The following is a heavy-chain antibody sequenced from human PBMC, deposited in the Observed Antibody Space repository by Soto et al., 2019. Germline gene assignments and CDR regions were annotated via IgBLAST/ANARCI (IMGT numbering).Heavy chain of an antibody. CDR2: IYSGGST. Sequence: GSLRLSCAASGFTVSSNYMSWVRQAPGKGLEWVSVIYSGGSTYYADSVKGRFTISRDNSKNTLYLQMNSLRAEDTAVYYCARGYDILTGYATYYYYGMDVWGQGTTVTVSS. CDR1: GFTVSSNY. J-gene: IGHJ6*02. V-gene: IGHV3-66*01. D-gene: IGHD3-9*01. CDR3: ARGYDILTGYATYYYYGMDV.